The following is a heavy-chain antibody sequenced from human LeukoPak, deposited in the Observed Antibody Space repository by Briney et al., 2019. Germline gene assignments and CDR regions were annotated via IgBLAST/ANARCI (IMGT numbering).Heavy chain of an antibody. CDR1: GGSFSGYY. Sequence: SETLSLTCAVYGGSFSGYYWSWIRQPPGKGLEWIGEINHSGSTNYNPSLKSRVTISVDTSKNQFSLKLSSVTAADTAVYYCARDQTYYDSSGLDYWGQGTLVTVSS. D-gene: IGHD3-22*01. CDR3: ARDQTYYDSSGLDY. V-gene: IGHV4-34*01. J-gene: IGHJ4*02. CDR2: INHSGST.